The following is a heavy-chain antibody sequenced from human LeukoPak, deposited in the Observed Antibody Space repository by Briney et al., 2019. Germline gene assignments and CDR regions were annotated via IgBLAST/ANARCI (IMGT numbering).Heavy chain of an antibody. D-gene: IGHD3-10*01. J-gene: IGHJ4*02. V-gene: IGHV4-59*01. CDR2: IYYSGST. Sequence: SETLSLTCTVSGGSISSYYWSWIRQPPGKGLEWIGYIYYSGSTNYNPSLKSRVTISVDTSKNQFSLKLSSVTAADTAVYYCARASALYGSGSYYQKWGQGTLVTVSP. CDR1: GGSISSYY. CDR3: ARASALYGSGSYYQK.